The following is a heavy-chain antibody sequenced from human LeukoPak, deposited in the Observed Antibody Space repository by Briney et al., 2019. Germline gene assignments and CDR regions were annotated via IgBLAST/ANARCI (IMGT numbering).Heavy chain of an antibody. CDR1: GYTFTSYA. Sequence: ASVKVSCKASGYTFTSYAMNWVRQAPGQGLEWMGWINTNSGATLYAQKFQGRVTMTRDTSSSTVYMELSTLTSDDTAVYYCAKSLYFYDRSNYRYYYYMDVWAAGTTVTVSS. D-gene: IGHD3-22*01. V-gene: IGHV1-2*02. J-gene: IGHJ6*03. CDR3: AKSLYFYDRSNYRYYYYMDV. CDR2: INTNSGAT.